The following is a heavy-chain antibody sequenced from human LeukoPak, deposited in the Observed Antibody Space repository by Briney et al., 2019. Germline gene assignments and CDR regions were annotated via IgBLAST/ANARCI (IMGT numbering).Heavy chain of an antibody. D-gene: IGHD3-10*01. Sequence: GGSLRLSCAASGFTFSSYGMHWVRQAPGKGLEWVAVISYDGSNKYYADSVKGRFTISRDNSKNTLYLQMNSLRAEDTAVYYCARDYYYGSRSPNNYYGMDVWGQGATVTVSS. CDR3: ARDYYYGSRSPNNYYGMDV. CDR2: ISYDGSNK. CDR1: GFTFSSYG. V-gene: IGHV3-30*03. J-gene: IGHJ6*02.